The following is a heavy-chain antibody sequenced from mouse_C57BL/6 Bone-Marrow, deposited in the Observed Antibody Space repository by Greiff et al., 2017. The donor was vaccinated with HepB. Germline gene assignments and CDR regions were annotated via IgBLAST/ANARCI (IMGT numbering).Heavy chain of an antibody. Sequence: QVQLKQPGTELVKPGASVKLSCKASGYTFTSYWMHWVKQRPGQGLEWIGNINPSNGATNYNEKFKSKATLTVDKSSSTAYMQLSSLTSEDSAVYYCAREDGNFYWYFDVWGTGTTVTVSS. D-gene: IGHD2-1*01. CDR2: INPSNGAT. V-gene: IGHV1-53*01. CDR3: AREDGNFYWYFDV. J-gene: IGHJ1*03. CDR1: GYTFTSYW.